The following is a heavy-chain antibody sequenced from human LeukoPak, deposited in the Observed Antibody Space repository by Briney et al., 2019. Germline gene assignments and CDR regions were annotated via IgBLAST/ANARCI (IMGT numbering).Heavy chain of an antibody. CDR2: IYYSGTT. J-gene: IGHJ4*02. CDR3: ASYMVRGPHHFDY. V-gene: IGHV4-39*01. D-gene: IGHD3-10*01. CDR1: GGSISSSDYY. Sequence: SETLSLTCTVSGGSISSSDYYWAWIRQPPGKGLEWLGSIYYSGTTYYKPSLKSRVTISVDTSKNQFSLKLSSVTAADTAVYYCASYMVRGPHHFDYWGQGTLVSVPS.